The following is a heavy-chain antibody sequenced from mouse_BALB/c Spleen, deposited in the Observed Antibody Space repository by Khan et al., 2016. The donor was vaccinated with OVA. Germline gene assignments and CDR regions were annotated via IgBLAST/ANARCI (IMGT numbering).Heavy chain of an antibody. Sequence: QVQLKQSGPGLVAPSQSLSITCTISGFSLTNYGVHWVRQPPGKGLEWLVVIWSDGSTSYNSALNSRLIISKDNSTSQVFLKMNSLQTDDTAMYYCARKPYYHYYIMDYWGQGTSVTVSS. D-gene: IGHD2-10*01. J-gene: IGHJ4*01. CDR2: IWSDGST. CDR3: ARKPYYHYYIMDY. CDR1: GFSLTNYG. V-gene: IGHV2-6-1*01.